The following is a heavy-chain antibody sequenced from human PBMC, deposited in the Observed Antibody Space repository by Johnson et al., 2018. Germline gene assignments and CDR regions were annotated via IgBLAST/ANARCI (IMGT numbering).Heavy chain of an antibody. CDR2: IYYSGST. Sequence: QVQLQESGPGLVKPSETLSLTCTVSGGSISSSSYYWGWIRQPPGKGLEWIGSIYYSGSTYYNPSLKSRVTISVDTSKNQFSLKLSSVTAADTAVYYCARQIPAARPGYYYYGMDGWGQGTTVTVSS. CDR3: ARQIPAARPGYYYYGMDG. D-gene: IGHD6-6*01. J-gene: IGHJ6*02. V-gene: IGHV4-39*01. CDR1: GGSISSSSYY.